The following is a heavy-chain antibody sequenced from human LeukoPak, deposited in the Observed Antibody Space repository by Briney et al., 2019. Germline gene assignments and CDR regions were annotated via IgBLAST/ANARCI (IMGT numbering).Heavy chain of an antibody. CDR1: GFTFSSYW. J-gene: IGHJ3*02. CDR2: INSDGSST. CDR3: ARAERQWLGPVVHAFDI. V-gene: IGHV3-74*01. D-gene: IGHD6-19*01. Sequence: GGSLRLSCAASGFTFSSYWMHWVRQAPGKGLVWVSRINSDGSSTSYADSVKGRFTISRDNAKNTLYLQMNSLRAEDTAVYYCARAERQWLGPVVHAFDIWGQGTMVTVSS.